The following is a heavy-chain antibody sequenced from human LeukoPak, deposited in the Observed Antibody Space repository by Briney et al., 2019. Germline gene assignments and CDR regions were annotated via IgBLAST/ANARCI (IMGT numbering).Heavy chain of an antibody. V-gene: IGHV4-34*01. J-gene: IGHJ4*02. CDR3: ARARGDILTGYYYGY. CDR2: INHSGST. CDR1: GGSFSGYY. Sequence: PSETLSLTCAVDGGSFSGYYWSWIRQPPGKGLEWIGEINHSGSTNYNQSLKSRVTISVDTSKNQFSLKLRSVTAADTAVYYCARARGDILTGYYYGYWGQGTLVTVSS. D-gene: IGHD3-9*01.